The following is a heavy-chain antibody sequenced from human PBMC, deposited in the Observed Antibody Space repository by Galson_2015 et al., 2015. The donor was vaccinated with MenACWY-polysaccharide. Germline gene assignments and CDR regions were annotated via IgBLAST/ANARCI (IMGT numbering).Heavy chain of an antibody. J-gene: IGHJ4*02. V-gene: IGHV3-66*02. CDR3: LLRSGKLNPSDY. CDR2: IYSGGST. Sequence: SLRLSCAASGFTVSSNYMSWVRQAPGKGLEWVSVIYSGGSTYYADSVKGRFTISRDNSKNTLYLQMNSLRAEDTAVYYCLLRSGKLNPSDYWGQGTLVTVSS. D-gene: IGHD2-15*01. CDR1: GFTVSSNY.